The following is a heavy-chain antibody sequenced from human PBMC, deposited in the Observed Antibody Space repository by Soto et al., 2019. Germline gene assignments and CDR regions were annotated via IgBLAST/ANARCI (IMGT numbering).Heavy chain of an antibody. CDR1: GFTFSSYA. CDR2: ISYDGSNK. J-gene: IGHJ5*02. Sequence: GGSLRLSCAASGFTFSSYAMHWVRQAPGKGLEWVAVISYDGSNKYYADSVKGRFTISRDNSKNTLYLQMNSLRAEDTAVYYCARDXYYDFWSGYYSVDWFDPWGPGTLVTVSS. CDR3: ARDXYYDFWSGYYSVDWFDP. D-gene: IGHD3-3*01. V-gene: IGHV3-30-3*01.